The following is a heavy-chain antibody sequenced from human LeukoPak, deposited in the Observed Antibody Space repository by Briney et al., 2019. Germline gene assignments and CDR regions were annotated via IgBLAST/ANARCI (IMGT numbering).Heavy chain of an antibody. J-gene: IGHJ4*02. CDR3: ARHVASYDFDF. Sequence: PSETLSLTCSVSGGSISSNSYYWGWIRQPPGKGLEWIGSIYNSGSTYYNPSLESRVTVSVDRIKNQFSLKLTSVTASDTAVYYCARHVASYDFDFWGQGTLVTVSS. CDR1: GGSISSNSYY. CDR2: IYNSGST. D-gene: IGHD2-21*01. V-gene: IGHV4-39*01.